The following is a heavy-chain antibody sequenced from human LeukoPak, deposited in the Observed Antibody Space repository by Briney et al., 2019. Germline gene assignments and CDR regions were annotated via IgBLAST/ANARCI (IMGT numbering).Heavy chain of an antibody. Sequence: GRSLRLSCAASGFTFDDYAMHWVRQAPGKGLEWVSGISWNSGSIGYADSVKGRFTISRDNAKNSLYLQMNSLRAEDTALYYCAKEKGTMVRGVFFAYYGMDVWGQGTTVTVSS. CDR2: ISWNSGSI. CDR3: AKEKGTMVRGVFFAYYGMDV. J-gene: IGHJ6*02. D-gene: IGHD3-10*01. V-gene: IGHV3-9*01. CDR1: GFTFDDYA.